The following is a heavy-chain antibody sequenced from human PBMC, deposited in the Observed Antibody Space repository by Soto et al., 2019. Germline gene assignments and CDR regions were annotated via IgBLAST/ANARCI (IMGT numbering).Heavy chain of an antibody. Sequence: QLQLQESGPGLVKPSETLSLTCTVSGGSISSSSYYWGWIRQTPGKGLEWIGSIYYSGSTYYNPSLKSRVTISVDTSNNQFSLKLSSVTAADTAVYYCATVRRDRPTTVFVLVAGPYYFDYWGQGTLVTVSS. CDR2: IYYSGST. CDR3: ATVRRDRPTTVFVLVAGPYYFDY. CDR1: GGSISSSSYY. D-gene: IGHD4-17*01. J-gene: IGHJ4*02. V-gene: IGHV4-39*01.